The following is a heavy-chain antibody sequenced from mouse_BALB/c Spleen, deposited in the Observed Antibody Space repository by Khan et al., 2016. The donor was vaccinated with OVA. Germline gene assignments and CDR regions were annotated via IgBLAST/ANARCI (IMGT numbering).Heavy chain of an antibody. J-gene: IGHJ4*01. V-gene: IGHV1S41*01. D-gene: IGHD1-1*01. Sequence: DLVKPGASVKLSCKASGYTFTSYWINWIKQRPGQGLEWLGRIGPGSSNAYYNDMFKGKATLTVDSSSNTAYLQVSSLSSADSAGYCGARENYYGRGCYAMGYWGQGTSVTVSA. CDR3: ARENYYGRGCYAMGY. CDR2: IGPGSSNA. CDR1: GYTFTSYW.